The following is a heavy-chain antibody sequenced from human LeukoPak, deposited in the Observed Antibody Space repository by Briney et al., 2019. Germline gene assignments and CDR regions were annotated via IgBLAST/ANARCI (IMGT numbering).Heavy chain of an antibody. CDR1: GGSISSSSYY. J-gene: IGHJ4*02. CDR3: ARTVEMATMLFDY. D-gene: IGHD5-24*01. CDR2: IYYSGST. V-gene: IGHV4-39*01. Sequence: SETLSLTCTVSGGSISSSSYYWGWIRQPPGKGLEWIGSIYYSGSTYYNPSLKSRVTISVDTSKNQFSLKLSSVTAADTAVYYCARTVEMATMLFDYWGQGTLVTVSS.